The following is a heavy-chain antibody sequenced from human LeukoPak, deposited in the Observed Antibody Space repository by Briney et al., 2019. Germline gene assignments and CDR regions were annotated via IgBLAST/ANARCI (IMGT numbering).Heavy chain of an antibody. CDR1: GGSISSGSYY. J-gene: IGHJ4*02. V-gene: IGHV4-61*02. Sequence: SETLSLTCTVSGGSISSGSYYWSWIRQPAVKGLEWIGRIYTSGSTNYNPSLKSRVTISVDTSKNQFSLKLSSVTAADTAVYYCAREDGYRYYFDYWGQGTLVTVSS. D-gene: IGHD5-24*01. CDR3: AREDGYRYYFDY. CDR2: IYTSGST.